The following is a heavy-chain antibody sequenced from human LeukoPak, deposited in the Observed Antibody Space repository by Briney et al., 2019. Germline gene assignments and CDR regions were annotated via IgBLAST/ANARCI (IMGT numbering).Heavy chain of an antibody. D-gene: IGHD1-14*01. CDR2: MYNGGTT. CDR3: ARSTNRLDS. J-gene: IGHJ4*02. CDR1: GASISGSISGGTYY. V-gene: IGHV4-61*02. Sequence: TSETLSLTCTVSGASISGSISGGTYYWNWIRQPAGKGLEWIGRMYNGGTTINYSPSLESRVTISVDTSKNQFSLNVTSVTAADTAVYYCARSTNRLDSWGQGTLVTVSS.